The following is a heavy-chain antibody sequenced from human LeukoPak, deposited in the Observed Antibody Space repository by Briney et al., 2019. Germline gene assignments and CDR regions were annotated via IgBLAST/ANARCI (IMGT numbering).Heavy chain of an antibody. CDR2: IIPIFGTA. CDR1: GGTFSSYA. CDR3: ARAKTGTEGAFDI. V-gene: IGHV1-69*13. J-gene: IGHJ3*02. Sequence: GASVKVSCKASGGTFSSYAISWVRQAPGQGLEWMGGIIPIFGTANYAQKFQGRVTITADESTSTAYMELSSLRSEDTAVYYCARAKTGTEGAFDIWGQGTMVTVSS. D-gene: IGHD1-7*01.